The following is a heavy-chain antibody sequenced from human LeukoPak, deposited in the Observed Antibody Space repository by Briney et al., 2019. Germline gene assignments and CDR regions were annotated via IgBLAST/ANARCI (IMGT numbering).Heavy chain of an antibody. V-gene: IGHV3-9*01. CDR2: ISWNSGSI. CDR1: GFTFDDYA. J-gene: IGHJ3*02. Sequence: GGSLRLSCAASGFTFDDYAMHWVRQAPGKSLEWVSGISWNSGSIGYADSVKGRFTISRDNAKNSLYLQMNSLRAEDTALYYCAKDICPGVLRYFDCQGGSAFDIWGQGTMVTVSS. D-gene: IGHD3-9*01. CDR3: AKDICPGVLRYFDCQGGSAFDI.